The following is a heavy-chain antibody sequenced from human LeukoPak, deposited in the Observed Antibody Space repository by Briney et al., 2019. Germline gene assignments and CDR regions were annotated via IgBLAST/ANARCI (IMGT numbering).Heavy chain of an antibody. CDR1: GFTFSTYS. CDR2: ISSLGSTI. CDR3: ARGEQEMATMSIDY. J-gene: IGHJ4*02. D-gene: IGHD5-24*01. V-gene: IGHV3-48*01. Sequence: GGSLRLSCAASGFTFSTYSMNWVRQAPGQGLEWVSYISSLGSTINYADSVKGRFTISRDNAKNSLYLQMNSLRAEDTAVYYCARGEQEMATMSIDYWGQGTLVTVSS.